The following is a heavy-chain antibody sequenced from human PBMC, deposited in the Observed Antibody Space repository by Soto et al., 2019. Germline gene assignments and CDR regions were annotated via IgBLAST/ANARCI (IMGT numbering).Heavy chain of an antibody. J-gene: IGHJ4*02. Sequence: GGSLRLSCVASGFTFSSDWMHWLRQAPGRELVWVSEIDTDGNSRNYADSVKGRFTISRDNAKNTLYLQMNSLNAEATAVYFCARLSAPVDFWGRGTLVTVSS. D-gene: IGHD2-2*01. CDR1: GFTFSSDW. V-gene: IGHV3-74*01. CDR3: ARLSAPVDF. CDR2: IDTDGNSR.